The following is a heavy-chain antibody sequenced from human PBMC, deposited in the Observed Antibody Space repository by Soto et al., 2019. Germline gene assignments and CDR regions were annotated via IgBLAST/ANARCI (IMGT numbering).Heavy chain of an antibody. J-gene: IGHJ5*02. Sequence: EVQLVESGGGLVQPGGSLRLSCAASGFTFSSYWVHWVRQAPGKGLVWVSRINSDGSTTNYADSVKGRFTMSRDNAENTLYLHMNSMRAEDTAVYYCARDHCSTSTCYTVWFDPWGQGTPVTVSS. CDR3: ARDHCSTSTCYTVWFDP. CDR2: INSDGSTT. V-gene: IGHV3-74*01. CDR1: GFTFSSYW. D-gene: IGHD2-2*01.